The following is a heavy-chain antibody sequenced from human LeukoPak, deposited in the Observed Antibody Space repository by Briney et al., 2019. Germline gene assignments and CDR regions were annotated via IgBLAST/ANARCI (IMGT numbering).Heavy chain of an antibody. CDR1: GGSISSGSYY. CDR3: ARASDGDEYYYYYYMDV. D-gene: IGHD4-17*01. CDR2: IYTSGST. V-gene: IGHV4-61*02. J-gene: IGHJ6*03. Sequence: PSQTLSLTCTVSGGSISSGSYYWSWIRQSAGKGLEWIGRIYTSGSTNYNPSLKSRVTISVDTSKNQFSLKLSSVTAADTAVYYCARASDGDEYYYYYYMDVWGKGTTVTISS.